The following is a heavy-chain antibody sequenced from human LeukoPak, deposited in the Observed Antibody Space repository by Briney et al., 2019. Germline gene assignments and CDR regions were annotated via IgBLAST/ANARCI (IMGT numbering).Heavy chain of an antibody. Sequence: PSETLSLTCTVSGGSVSSGGSVSSGRYYWSWIRQPPGKGLEWIGYVSYSGSTNYNPSLHSRVTISIDTSKNQFSLKLSPVTAADTAVYFCARDSFYSGSDYWGQGTLVTVSS. CDR1: GGSVSSGGSVSSGRYY. CDR3: ARDSFYSGSDY. D-gene: IGHD1-26*01. CDR2: VSYSGST. V-gene: IGHV4-61*01. J-gene: IGHJ4*02.